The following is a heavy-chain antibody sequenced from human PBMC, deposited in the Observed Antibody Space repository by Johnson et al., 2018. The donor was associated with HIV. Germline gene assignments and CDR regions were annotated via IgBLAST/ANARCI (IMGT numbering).Heavy chain of an antibody. V-gene: IGHV3-66*01. Sequence: EVQLVESGGGLVQPGGSLRLSCAASGFTVSSNYMSWVRQAPGKGLEWVSVIYSGGSTYYADSVKGRFTISSENSKNTLYLQMNSLRAEDTAVYYCARGTPGDYDSSGYYRGSEAFDIWGQGTMVTVSS. CDR2: IYSGGST. CDR1: GFTVSSNY. CDR3: ARGTPGDYDSSGYYRGSEAFDI. J-gene: IGHJ3*02. D-gene: IGHD3-22*01.